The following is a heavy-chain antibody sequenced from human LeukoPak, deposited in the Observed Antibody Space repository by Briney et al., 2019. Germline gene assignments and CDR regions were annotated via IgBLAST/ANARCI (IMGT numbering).Heavy chain of an antibody. J-gene: IGHJ4*02. D-gene: IGHD1-26*01. Sequence: SETLSLTCTVSAGSIRRSSCYWGWIRQPPGKGLEWIGSIYYSGSTSYNPSLKSRVTIAVDTSKDQFSLKLSSVTAADTAMYYCARLRRVGATPFDYWGQGTLVTVSS. CDR1: AGSIRRSSCY. V-gene: IGHV4-39*01. CDR3: ARLRRVGATPFDY. CDR2: IYYSGST.